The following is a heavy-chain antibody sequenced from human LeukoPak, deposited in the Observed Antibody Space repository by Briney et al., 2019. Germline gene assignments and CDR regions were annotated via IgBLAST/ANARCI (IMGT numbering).Heavy chain of an antibody. V-gene: IGHV1-69*05. J-gene: IGHJ3*02. CDR3: ARSLNYYDSSGYYSPFDI. CDR2: IIPIFGTA. D-gene: IGHD3-22*01. Sequence: SVKVSCKASGGTFSSYAISWVRQAPGQGLEWMGRIIPIFGTANYAQKFQGRVTITTDESTSTAYTELSSLRPEDTAVYYCARSLNYYDSSGYYSPFDIWGQGTMVTVSS. CDR1: GGTFSSYA.